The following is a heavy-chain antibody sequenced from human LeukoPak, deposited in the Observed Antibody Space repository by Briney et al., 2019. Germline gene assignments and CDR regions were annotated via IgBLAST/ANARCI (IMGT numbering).Heavy chain of an antibody. CDR1: GGSISSSSYY. CDR3: ARHVDDFWSGYWTNHLNDAFDI. D-gene: IGHD3-3*01. Sequence: PSETLSLTCTVSGGSISSSSYYWGWIRQPPGKGLEWIGSIYYSGSTNYNPSLKSRVTISVDTSKNQFSLKLSSVTAADTAVYYCARHVDDFWSGYWTNHLNDAFDIWGQGTMVTVSS. V-gene: IGHV4-39*01. J-gene: IGHJ3*02. CDR2: IYYSGST.